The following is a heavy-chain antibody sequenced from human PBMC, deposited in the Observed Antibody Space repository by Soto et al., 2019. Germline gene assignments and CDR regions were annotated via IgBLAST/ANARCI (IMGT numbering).Heavy chain of an antibody. V-gene: IGHV4-30-4*01. J-gene: IGHJ5*02. CDR1: GGSISSGDYY. D-gene: IGHD2-2*01. CDR2: IYYSGST. Sequence: PSETLSLTCTVSGGSISSGDYYWSWIRQPPGKGLEWIGYIYYSGSTYYNPSLKSRVTISVDTSKNQFSLKLSSVTAADTAVYYCARGLTPKVLVVPASLNCFDPWGQGTLVTVSS. CDR3: ARGLTPKVLVVPASLNCFDP.